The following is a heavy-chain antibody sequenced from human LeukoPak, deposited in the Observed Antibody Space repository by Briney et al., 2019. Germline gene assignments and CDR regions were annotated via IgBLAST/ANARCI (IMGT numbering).Heavy chain of an antibody. Sequence: GGSLRLSCAASGFTFSSYSMNWVRQAPGQGLEWVSIIYSGGSTYYADSVKGRFTISRDNSKNTLYLQMNSLRAEDTAVYFCVRVGYSYGYGDWNHFDYWGQGTLVTVSS. J-gene: IGHJ4*02. CDR2: IYSGGST. CDR1: GFTFSSYS. D-gene: IGHD5-18*01. CDR3: VRVGYSYGYGDWNHFDY. V-gene: IGHV3-66*02.